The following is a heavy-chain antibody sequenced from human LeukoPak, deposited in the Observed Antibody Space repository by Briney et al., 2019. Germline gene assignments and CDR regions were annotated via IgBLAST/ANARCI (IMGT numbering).Heavy chain of an antibody. Sequence: SETLSLTCTVPGGSISSYYWSWIRQPPGKGLEWIGYIYTTGSTKYNPSLNSRVTISVDTSKNQFSLKLSSVTAADTAVYYCARHGGPYTSGRWYFDLWGRGTLVTVSS. D-gene: IGHD6-25*01. V-gene: IGHV4-4*09. CDR1: GGSISSYY. CDR3: ARHGGPYTSGRWYFDL. J-gene: IGHJ2*01. CDR2: IYTTGST.